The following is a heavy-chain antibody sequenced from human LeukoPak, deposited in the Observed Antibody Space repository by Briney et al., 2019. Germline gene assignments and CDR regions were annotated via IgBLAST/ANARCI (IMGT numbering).Heavy chain of an antibody. J-gene: IGHJ4*02. Sequence: GGSLRLSCVASGFTFSNYAMNWVRQAPGKGLEWVSSISSSSSYIYYADSVKGRFTISRDNAKNSLYLQMNSLRAEDTAVYYCARQYSSGWYYFDYWGQGTLVTVSS. CDR3: ARQYSSGWYYFDY. V-gene: IGHV3-21*01. CDR1: GFTFSNYA. D-gene: IGHD6-19*01. CDR2: ISSSSSYI.